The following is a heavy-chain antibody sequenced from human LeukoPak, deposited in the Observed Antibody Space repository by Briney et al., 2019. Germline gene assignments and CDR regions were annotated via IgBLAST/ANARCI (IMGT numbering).Heavy chain of an antibody. CDR2: ISWNSGSI. CDR3: ARRGPTLDAFDI. D-gene: IGHD3-10*01. V-gene: IGHV3-9*01. CDR1: GFTFDDYA. J-gene: IGHJ3*02. Sequence: GGSPRLSCAASGFTFDDYAMHWVRQAPGQGLEGVSGISWNSGSIGYADSVKGRFTISRDNAKNSLYLQMNSLSAEDTALYYCARRGPTLDAFDIWGQGTMVTVSS.